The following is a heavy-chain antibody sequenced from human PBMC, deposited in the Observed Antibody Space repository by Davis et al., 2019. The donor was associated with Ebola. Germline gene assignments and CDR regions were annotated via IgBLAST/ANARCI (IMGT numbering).Heavy chain of an antibody. CDR2: INAGNGNT. D-gene: IGHD1-1*01. J-gene: IGHJ6*02. Sequence: ASVKVSCKASGYTFTSYAMHWVRQAPGQRLEWMGWINAGNGNTKYSQKFQGRVTITRDTSASTAYMELSSLRSEDTAVYYCAADRSGTRKYYYYYYGMDVWGQGTTVTVSS. CDR1: GYTFTSYA. V-gene: IGHV1-3*01. CDR3: AADRSGTRKYYYYYYGMDV.